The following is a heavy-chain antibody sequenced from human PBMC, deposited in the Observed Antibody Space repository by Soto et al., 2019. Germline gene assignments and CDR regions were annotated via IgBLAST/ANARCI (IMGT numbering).Heavy chain of an antibody. CDR2: INHTGGT. CDR1: GGSVNGYY. J-gene: IGHJ5*02. V-gene: IGHV4-34*10. CDR3: ARAQFYSGSGRYNNLMFDP. Sequence: PSETLSLTCAVYGGSVNGYYWNWIRQPPGKGLEWIGEINHTGGTHYNPSLKTRLTMSLDRSNNQFSLTLNSVTAADTAVYYCARAQFYSGSGRYNNLMFDPWGQGIQVTV. D-gene: IGHD3-10*01.